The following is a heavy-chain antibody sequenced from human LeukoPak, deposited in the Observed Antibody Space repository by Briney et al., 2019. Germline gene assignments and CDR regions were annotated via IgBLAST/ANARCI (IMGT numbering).Heavy chain of an antibody. V-gene: IGHV4-34*01. Sequence: SETLSLTCTVSGGSISGYYWSWIRQPPGKGLEWIGEINHSGSTNYNPSLKSRVTISVDTSKNQFSLQLSSVTAADTAVYYCARVLDGGSYPNFDYWGQGALVTVSS. CDR2: INHSGST. CDR1: GGSISGYY. CDR3: ARVLDGGSYPNFDY. D-gene: IGHD1-26*01. J-gene: IGHJ4*02.